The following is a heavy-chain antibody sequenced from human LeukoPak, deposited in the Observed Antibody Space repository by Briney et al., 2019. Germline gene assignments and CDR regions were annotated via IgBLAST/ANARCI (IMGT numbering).Heavy chain of an antibody. D-gene: IGHD6-19*01. CDR3: ARGIAVAGPFDY. CDR1: GFTFSSYA. Sequence: PGGSLRLSYAASGFTFSSYAMSWVRQAPGKGLEWVSAISGSGGSTYYADSVKGRFTISRDNSKNTLYLQMNSLRAEDTAVYYCARGIAVAGPFDYWGQGTLVTVSS. V-gene: IGHV3-23*01. CDR2: ISGSGGST. J-gene: IGHJ4*02.